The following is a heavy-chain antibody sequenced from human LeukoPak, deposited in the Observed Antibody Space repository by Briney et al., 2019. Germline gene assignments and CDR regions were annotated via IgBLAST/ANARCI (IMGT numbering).Heavy chain of an antibody. Sequence: GGSLRLSCAASGFIFNNYGMNWVRQAPGKGLEWVSGISGSGGSTYYADSVKGRFTISRDNSKNTLYLQMNSLRAEDTAVYYCAKKRPMMVVVTGGYYFDYWGQGTLVTVSS. V-gene: IGHV3-23*01. J-gene: IGHJ4*02. CDR2: ISGSGGST. D-gene: IGHD3-22*01. CDR3: AKKRPMMVVVTGGYYFDY. CDR1: GFIFNNYG.